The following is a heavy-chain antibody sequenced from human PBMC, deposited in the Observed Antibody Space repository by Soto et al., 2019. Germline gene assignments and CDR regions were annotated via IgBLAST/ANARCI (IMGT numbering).Heavy chain of an antibody. CDR3: ARGRYCLTGRCFPNWFDS. D-gene: IGHD2-15*01. CDR1: GDSISTVDYF. J-gene: IGHJ5*01. CDR2: IYKSTTT. V-gene: IGHV4-30-4*01. Sequence: SETLSLTCSVPGDSISTVDYFWAWIRQPPGQALEYIGYIYKSTTTYYNPSFESRVAISLDTSKSQFSLNVTSVTAADTAVYFCARGRYCLTGRCFPNWFDSWGQGTLVTVSS.